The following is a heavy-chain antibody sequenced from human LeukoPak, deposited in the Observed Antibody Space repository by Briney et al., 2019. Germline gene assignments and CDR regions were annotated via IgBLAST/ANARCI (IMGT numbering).Heavy chain of an antibody. V-gene: IGHV1-69*13. J-gene: IGHJ6*03. CDR2: IIPIFGTA. Sequence: SVKVSCKASGGTFSSYAISWVRQAPGQGLEWMGGIIPIFGTANFAQKFQGRVTITADESTSTAYLELSSLRSEDTAVYYCARTGDIVVVPAAIPRYYYYYYMDVWGKGTTVTVSS. D-gene: IGHD2-2*01. CDR3: ARTGDIVVVPAAIPRYYYYYYMDV. CDR1: GGTFSSYA.